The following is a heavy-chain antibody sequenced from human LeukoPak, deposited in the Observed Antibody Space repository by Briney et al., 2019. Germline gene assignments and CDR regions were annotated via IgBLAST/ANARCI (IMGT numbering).Heavy chain of an antibody. CDR1: GGSISSYY. Sequence: SETLPLTCTVSGGSISSYYWSWIRQPAGKDLEWFGRIYTSGSTNYNPSPKSRVTMSVDTSKNQFSLKLSSVTAADTAVYYCARGGVPAARGLDPWGQGTLVTVSS. CDR3: ARGGVPAARGLDP. D-gene: IGHD2-2*01. J-gene: IGHJ5*02. CDR2: IYTSGST. V-gene: IGHV4-4*07.